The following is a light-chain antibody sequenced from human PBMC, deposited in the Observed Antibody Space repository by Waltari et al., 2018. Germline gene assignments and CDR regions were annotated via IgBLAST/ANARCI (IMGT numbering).Light chain of an antibody. Sequence: FMLTQPHSVSESPGQTVTISCTASSGRIATNYVHWYQQRPGSAPTTVIYDDRQRPSGVPDRFSGSIDDFSNSASLTISELQTEDEADYYCQSYYNRSLVFGGGTRLTVL. CDR1: SGRIATNY. J-gene: IGLJ2*01. CDR2: DDR. CDR3: QSYYNRSLV. V-gene: IGLV6-57*02.